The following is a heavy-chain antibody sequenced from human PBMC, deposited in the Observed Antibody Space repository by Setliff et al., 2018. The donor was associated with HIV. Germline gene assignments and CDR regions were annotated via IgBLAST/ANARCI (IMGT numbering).Heavy chain of an antibody. CDR2: MNPYSGNT. D-gene: IGHD2-8*01. Sequence: ASVKVSCKPSGYAFATYDINWVRQAAGQGLEWMGWMNPYSGNTGYAQKFRGRITMTRDTSRGTAHMELRSLRSDDTAVYYCASKVYCTNGVCLDAFDTWGQGTMVTVSS. CDR1: GYAFATYD. CDR3: ASKVYCTNGVCLDAFDT. J-gene: IGHJ3*02. V-gene: IGHV1-8*02.